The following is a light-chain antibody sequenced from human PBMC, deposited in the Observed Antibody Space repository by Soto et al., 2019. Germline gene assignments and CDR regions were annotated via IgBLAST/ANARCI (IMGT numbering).Light chain of an antibody. J-gene: IGLJ2*01. CDR3: QSYDTRLRWV. Sequence: QSVLTQPPSVSGAPGQRVTISCTGSSSNFGANFDVRRYQQFPATAPKPLIYGDTIRPSGVPDRCSGFKSGTSASLAITGLQAEDEADYYCQSYDTRLRWVFGGGTKVTVL. V-gene: IGLV1-40*01. CDR1: SSNFGANFD. CDR2: GDT.